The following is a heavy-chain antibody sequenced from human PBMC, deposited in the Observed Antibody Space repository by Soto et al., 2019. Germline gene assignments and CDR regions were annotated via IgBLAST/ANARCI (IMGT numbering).Heavy chain of an antibody. V-gene: IGHV4-61*01. CDR3: ARVNYGNYYYYYGMDV. D-gene: IGHD4-17*01. J-gene: IGHJ6*02. CDR1: GGSISSDNYY. CDR2: IYFSGST. Sequence: PSETLSLTCTVSGGSISSDNYYWGWIRQPPGKGLEWIGYIYFSGSTNYNPSLKSRVTISVDTSKNQFSLKLNSVTAADTAVYYCARVNYGNYYYYYGMDVWGQGTTVTVSS.